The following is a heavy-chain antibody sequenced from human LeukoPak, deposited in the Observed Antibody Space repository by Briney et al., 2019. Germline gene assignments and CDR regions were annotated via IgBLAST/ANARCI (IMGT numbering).Heavy chain of an antibody. D-gene: IGHD3-10*01. CDR2: INTNTGNP. V-gene: IGHV7-4-1*02. CDR1: GYTFSSFG. CDR3: ASAENYYGSGGDY. Sequence: ASVKVSCKTSGYTFSSFGITWVRQAPGQGLEWMGWINTNTGNPTYAQGFTGRFVFSLDTSVSTAYLQISSLKAEDTAVYYCASAENYYGSGGDYWGQGTLVTVSS. J-gene: IGHJ4*02.